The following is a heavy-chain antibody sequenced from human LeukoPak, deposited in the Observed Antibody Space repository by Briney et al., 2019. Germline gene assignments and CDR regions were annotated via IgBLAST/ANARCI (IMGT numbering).Heavy chain of an antibody. D-gene: IGHD6-13*01. V-gene: IGHV3-23*01. CDR2: ISGRNKT. CDR3: AKAKSSSWYYFDY. Sequence: GGSLRLSCAASGFTFSSYAMSWGRQAPGKGLEWVSVISGRNKTYYADSVKGRFTISRDNSKNTLYLQMNSLRAEDTAVYYCAKAKSSSWYYFDYWGQGTLVTVSS. J-gene: IGHJ4*02. CDR1: GFTFSSYA.